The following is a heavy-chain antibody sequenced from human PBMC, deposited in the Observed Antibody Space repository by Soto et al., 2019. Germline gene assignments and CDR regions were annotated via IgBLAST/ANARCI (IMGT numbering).Heavy chain of an antibody. CDR3: ARAPGSSSRPLVIDY. Sequence: ASVKVSCKAAGDTFTSNGISWVRQAPGRGLEWLAWISIYNGNTQYAQKVQGRVTMTTDTSTNTAYMELRSLRSDDTAVYYCARAPGSSSRPLVIDYWGQGTLVTVSS. CDR2: ISIYNGNT. J-gene: IGHJ4*02. V-gene: IGHV1-18*04. D-gene: IGHD6-6*01. CDR1: GDTFTSNG.